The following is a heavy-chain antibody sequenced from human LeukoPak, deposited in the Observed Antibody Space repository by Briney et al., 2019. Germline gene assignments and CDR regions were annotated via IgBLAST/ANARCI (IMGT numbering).Heavy chain of an antibody. D-gene: IGHD3-22*01. CDR1: DGSISSYY. V-gene: IGHV4-59*01. J-gene: IGHJ4*02. CDR2: IYYSGST. Sequence: SETLSLTCTVSDGSISSYYWSWIRKPPGKGLEWIGDIYYSGSTNYNPSLKSRVTISLDTSKNQFSLKLSSVTAADTAVYYCARDKPPYYDSSGYLDYWGQGTLVTVSS. CDR3: ARDKPPYYDSSGYLDY.